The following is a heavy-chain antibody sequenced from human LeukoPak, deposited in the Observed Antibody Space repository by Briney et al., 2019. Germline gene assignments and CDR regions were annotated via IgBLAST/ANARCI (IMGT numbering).Heavy chain of an antibody. Sequence: ASVKVSCKASGYTFTSYDINWVRQATGQGLEWMGWMNPNSGNTGYAQNFQGRVTMTRDTSTGTAYMELRSLRSEDTAVYYCARRTPRCGGTCYDAFDVWGQGTMVTVSS. J-gene: IGHJ3*01. CDR2: MNPNSGNT. D-gene: IGHD2-21*01. CDR3: ARRTPRCGGTCYDAFDV. V-gene: IGHV1-8*01. CDR1: GYTFTSYD.